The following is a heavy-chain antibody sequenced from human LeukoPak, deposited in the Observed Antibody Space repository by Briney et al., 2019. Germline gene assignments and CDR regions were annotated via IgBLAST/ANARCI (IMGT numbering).Heavy chain of an antibody. CDR2: INHSGST. Sequence: PSETLSLTCAVYGGSFSGYYWSWIRQPPGKGLEWIGEINHSGSTSYNPSLKSRVTISVDTSKNQFSLKLSSVTAADTAVYYCARHSRDGYNFWGQGTLVTVSS. CDR3: ARHSRDGYNF. V-gene: IGHV4-34*01. CDR1: GGSFSGYY. D-gene: IGHD5-24*01. J-gene: IGHJ4*02.